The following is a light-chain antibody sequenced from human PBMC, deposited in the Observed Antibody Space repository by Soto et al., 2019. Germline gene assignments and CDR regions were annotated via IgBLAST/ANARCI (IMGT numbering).Light chain of an antibody. CDR2: DDH. Sequence: QSVLTQPPSVSAAPGQKVTISCSGGSFNIGDNYVSWYQQLPGTPPKLLIYDDHRRPSGIPDRFYGSKSGTSATLGITGLQTGDEADYYCGTWDNSLSAAVFGGGTKLTVL. CDR1: SFNIGDNY. J-gene: IGLJ2*01. V-gene: IGLV1-51*01. CDR3: GTWDNSLSAAV.